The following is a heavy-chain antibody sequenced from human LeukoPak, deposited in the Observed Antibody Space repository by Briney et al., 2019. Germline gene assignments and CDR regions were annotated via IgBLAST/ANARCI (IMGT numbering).Heavy chain of an antibody. CDR1: GFTFSSCE. CDR3: AKVGPSDSSGYYPLLFDY. V-gene: IGHV3-48*03. J-gene: IGHJ4*02. Sequence: GGSLRLSCAASGFTFSSCEMNWVRQAPGKGLEWVSYISSSGSPIYYADSVKGRFTISRDNSKNTLYLQMNSLRAEDTAVYYCAKVGPSDSSGYYPLLFDYWGQGTLVTVSS. CDR2: ISSSGSPI. D-gene: IGHD3-22*01.